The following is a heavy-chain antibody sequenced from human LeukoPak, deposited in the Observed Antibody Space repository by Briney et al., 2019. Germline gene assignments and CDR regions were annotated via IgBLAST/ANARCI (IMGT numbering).Heavy chain of an antibody. CDR3: ARDPTPRMFEKYYYDSSGYFDYYYGMDV. J-gene: IGHJ6*02. Sequence: GASVKVSCKASGYTFTSYYMHWVRQAPGQGLEWMGIINPSGGSTSYAQKFQGRVTMTRDTSTSTAYMELSSLRSEDTAVYYCARDPTPRMFEKYYYDSSGYFDYYYGMDVWGQGTTVTVSS. D-gene: IGHD3-22*01. CDR1: GYTFTSYY. V-gene: IGHV1-46*01. CDR2: INPSGGST.